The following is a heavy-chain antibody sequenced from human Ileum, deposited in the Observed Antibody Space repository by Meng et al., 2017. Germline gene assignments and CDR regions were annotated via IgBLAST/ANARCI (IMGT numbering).Heavy chain of an antibody. J-gene: IGHJ4*02. CDR2: IIVSGTGT. CDR3: ATRWGY. V-gene: IGHV3-23*01. D-gene: IGHD7-27*01. Sequence: EVQLLESGGGLVQPGGSLRLSCAASGFTFSSYTMTWVRQAPGKGLEWVSTIIVSGTGTYYADSVKGRFTTSRDNSKNTLHLQMNSLRAEDTAVYYCATRWGYWGQGTLVTVSS. CDR1: GFTFSSYT.